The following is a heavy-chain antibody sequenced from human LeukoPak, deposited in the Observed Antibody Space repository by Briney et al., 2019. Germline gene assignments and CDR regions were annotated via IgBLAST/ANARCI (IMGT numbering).Heavy chain of an antibody. V-gene: IGHV3-23*01. CDR2: ISGSGDST. CDR1: GFTFRSFA. D-gene: IGHD3-3*01. J-gene: IGHJ3*02. CDR3: TKGSVLTIFGMAWHAFDI. Sequence: PGGSLRLSCAASGFTFRSFAVTWVRQAPGKGLEWVSVISGSGDSTYYADSVKGRFTISRDNSKNTLYLQMNSLRAEDTAIYYCTKGSVLTIFGMAWHAFDIWGQGTVVTVSP.